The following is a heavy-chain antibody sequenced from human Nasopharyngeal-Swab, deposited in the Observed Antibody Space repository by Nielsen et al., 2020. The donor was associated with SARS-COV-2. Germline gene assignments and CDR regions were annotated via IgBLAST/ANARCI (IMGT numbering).Heavy chain of an antibody. CDR2: IYSGGST. V-gene: IGHV3-53*01. J-gene: IGHJ4*02. CDR1: GFTVSSNY. Sequence: GEALKISCAASGFTVSSNYMNWVRQAPGKGLEWVSLIYSGGSTYYADSAKGRFTISRDNSKNTLYLQMNSLRAEDTAVYYCAGRSYDYVWGSYRYPYFDYWGQGTLVTVSS. D-gene: IGHD3-16*02. CDR3: AGRSYDYVWGSYRYPYFDY.